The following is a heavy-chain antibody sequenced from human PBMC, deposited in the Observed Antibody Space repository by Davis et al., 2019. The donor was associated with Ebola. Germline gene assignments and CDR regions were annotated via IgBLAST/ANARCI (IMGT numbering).Heavy chain of an antibody. CDR2: ISYDGSNK. V-gene: IGHV3-30-3*02. CDR3: AKSLVGATSR. D-gene: IGHD1-26*01. Sequence: PGGSLRLSCAASGFTFSSYAMHWVRQAPGKGLEWVAVISYDGSNKYYADSVKGRFTISRDNSKNTLYLQMNSLRAEDTAVYYCAKSLVGATSRWGQGTLVTVSS. J-gene: IGHJ4*02. CDR1: GFTFSSYA.